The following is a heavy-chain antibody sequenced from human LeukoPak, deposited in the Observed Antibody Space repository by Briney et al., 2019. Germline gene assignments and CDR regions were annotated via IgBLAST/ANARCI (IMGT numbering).Heavy chain of an antibody. CDR2: IIPIFGTA. J-gene: IGHJ2*01. CDR3: ARSIVVVITTHWYFDL. CDR1: GGTFSSYA. D-gene: IGHD3-22*01. V-gene: IGHV1-69*13. Sequence: SVKVSCTASGGTFSSYAFSWVRQAPGQGLEWMGGIIPIFGTANYAQKFQGRVTITADESTSTAYMELSSLRSEDTAVYYCARSIVVVITTHWYFDLWGRGTLVTVSS.